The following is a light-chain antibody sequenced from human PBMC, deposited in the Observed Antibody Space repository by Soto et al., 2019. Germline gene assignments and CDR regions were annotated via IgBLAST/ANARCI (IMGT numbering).Light chain of an antibody. CDR1: QVIISY. Sequence: IQMTQSPSSLSASVGDRVTITCRSSQVIISYVSWYQQRPGQAPKLLVIGASTLRTGVPSRFSASGSGTEFTLTISSLRSEDSAIYYCQQYFEWPPMTFGQGTKVEI. J-gene: IGKJ1*01. V-gene: IGKV1-6*01. CDR2: GAS. CDR3: QQYFEWPPMT.